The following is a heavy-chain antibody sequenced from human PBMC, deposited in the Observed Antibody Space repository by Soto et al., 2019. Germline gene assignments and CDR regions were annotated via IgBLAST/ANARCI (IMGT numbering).Heavy chain of an antibody. V-gene: IGHV1-46*01. CDR1: GDTFTDYY. Sequence: QVQLVQSGAAVKKPGASVKVSCKASGDTFTDYYIHWVRQAPGQGLEWMGTVNPSGGHTTYAQHFLGRMTMTRDTSTSTLYMELTSLTSEDTAAYYCARGGHVVVLTAALDFWGQGTLVTVSS. CDR2: VNPSGGHT. D-gene: IGHD2-21*02. CDR3: ARGGHVVVLTAALDF. J-gene: IGHJ4*02.